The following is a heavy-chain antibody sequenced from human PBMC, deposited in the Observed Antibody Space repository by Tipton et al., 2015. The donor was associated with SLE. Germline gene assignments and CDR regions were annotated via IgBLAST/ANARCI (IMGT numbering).Heavy chain of an antibody. CDR1: GGSISSGSYY. CDR3: ATALAAAGTYAFDI. D-gene: IGHD6-13*01. J-gene: IGHJ3*02. V-gene: IGHV4-61*02. CDR2: IYTSGST. Sequence: TLSLTCTVSGGSISSGSYYWSWIRQPAGKGLEWIGRIYTSGSTNYNPSLKSRVTISVDTSKNQFSLKLSSVTAADTAVYYCATALAAAGTYAFDIWGQGTMVTVSS.